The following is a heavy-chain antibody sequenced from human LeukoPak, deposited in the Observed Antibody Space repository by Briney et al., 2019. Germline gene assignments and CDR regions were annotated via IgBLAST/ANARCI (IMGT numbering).Heavy chain of an antibody. Sequence: SETLSLTCTVSGGSISGYYWSWIRQPPGKGLEWIGEINHSGSTNYNPSLKSRVTISVDMSKNQFSLKLSSVTAADTAVYYCARGGFRAAAGRRGRYFDYWGQGTLVTVSS. V-gene: IGHV4-34*01. D-gene: IGHD6-13*01. CDR1: GGSISGYY. CDR2: INHSGST. CDR3: ARGGFRAAAGRRGRYFDY. J-gene: IGHJ4*02.